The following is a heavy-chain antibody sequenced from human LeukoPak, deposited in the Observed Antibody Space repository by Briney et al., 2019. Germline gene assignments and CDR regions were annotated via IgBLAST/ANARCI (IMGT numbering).Heavy chain of an antibody. CDR1: GFTFSSYS. Sequence: GGSLRLSCAASGFTFSSYSMNWVRQAPGKGLEWVSSISSSSNYIYYAGSVKGRFTISRDNAKNSLYLQMNSLRAEDTAVYYCAREGDEVTFDYWGQGTLVTASS. V-gene: IGHV3-21*01. CDR2: ISSSSNYI. J-gene: IGHJ4*02. D-gene: IGHD5-18*01. CDR3: AREGDEVTFDY.